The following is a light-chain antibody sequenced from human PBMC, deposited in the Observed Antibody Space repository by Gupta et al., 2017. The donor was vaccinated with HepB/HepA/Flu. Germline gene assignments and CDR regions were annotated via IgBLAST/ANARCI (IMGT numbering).Light chain of an antibody. CDR1: QSVSRY. CDR3: QQRSNWPWT. Sequence: EIVFTQSPATLSFSPGERATLSCRASQSVSRYLAWYQQKPGQAPRLLIYDASNRATGIPARFSGSGSGTDFTLTISIRDPEDFAIYYCQQRSNWPWTFGQGTKVEIK. CDR2: DAS. V-gene: IGKV3-11*01. J-gene: IGKJ1*01.